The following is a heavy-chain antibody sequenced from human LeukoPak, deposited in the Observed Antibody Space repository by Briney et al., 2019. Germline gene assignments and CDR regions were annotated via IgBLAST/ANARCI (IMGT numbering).Heavy chain of an antibody. Sequence: ALVKVSCKASGGTFSSYAISWVRQAPGQGLEWMGGIIPIFGTANYAQKFQGRVTITADESTSTAYMELSSLRSEDTAVYYCARTGYCSGGSCYEDYWGQGTLVTVSS. CDR3: ARTGYCSGGSCYEDY. V-gene: IGHV1-69*13. J-gene: IGHJ4*02. CDR1: GGTFSSYA. CDR2: IIPIFGTA. D-gene: IGHD2-15*01.